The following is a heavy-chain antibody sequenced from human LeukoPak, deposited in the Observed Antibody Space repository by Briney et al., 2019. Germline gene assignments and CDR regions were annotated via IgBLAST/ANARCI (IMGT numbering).Heavy chain of an antibody. J-gene: IGHJ4*02. D-gene: IGHD6-19*01. Sequence: TSQTLSLTCAISGDSVSSINGAWNWIRQSPSRRLEWLGRTYYRSQWYYDYAVSVQGRITINPDTSKNQFSLQLNSVTPDDTAVYYCARDLGATGWYTFDYCGQGNLVTVSS. V-gene: IGHV6-1*01. CDR3: ARDLGATGWYTFDY. CDR2: TYYRSQWYY. CDR1: GDSVSSINGA.